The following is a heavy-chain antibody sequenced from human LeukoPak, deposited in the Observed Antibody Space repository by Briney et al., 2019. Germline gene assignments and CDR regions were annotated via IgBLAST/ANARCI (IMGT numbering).Heavy chain of an antibody. D-gene: IGHD5-12*01. CDR3: ARMGGYSGYATH. J-gene: IGHJ4*02. CDR2: IHYSGTT. Sequence: SETLSLTCTVSGGSISTYYWSWIRQPPGKGLEWIGYIHYSGTTNYNPSLKNRVTISLDTSKNQFSLNLSSVTAADTAVYYCARMGGYSGYATHWGQGTLVAVSS. CDR1: GGSISTYY. V-gene: IGHV4-59*08.